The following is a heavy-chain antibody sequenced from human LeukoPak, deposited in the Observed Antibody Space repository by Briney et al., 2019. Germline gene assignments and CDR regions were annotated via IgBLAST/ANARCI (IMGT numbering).Heavy chain of an antibody. CDR2: IYYSGST. CDR1: GGSVSSGSYY. J-gene: IGHJ4*02. D-gene: IGHD6-13*01. CDR3: ARRDRISSSFDY. Sequence: PSETLSLTCTVSGGSVSSGSYYWSWIRQPPGKGLEWIGYIYYSGSTNYNPSLKSRVTISVDTSKNQFSLKLSSVTAADTAVYYCARRDRISSSFDYWGQGTLVTVSS. V-gene: IGHV4-61*01.